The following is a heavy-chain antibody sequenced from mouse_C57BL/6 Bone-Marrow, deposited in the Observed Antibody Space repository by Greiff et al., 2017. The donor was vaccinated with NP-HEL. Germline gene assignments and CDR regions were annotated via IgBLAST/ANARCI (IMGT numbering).Heavy chain of an antibody. D-gene: IGHD2-1*01. CDR1: GFSLTSYG. CDR3: AKNPIYYGKGYFDV. Sequence: VMLVESGPGLVQPSQSLSITCTVSGFSLTSYGVHWVRQSPGKGLEWLGVIWRGGSTDYNAAFMSRLSITKDNSKSQVFFKMNSLQADDTAIYYCAKNPIYYGKGYFDVWGTGTTVTVSS. J-gene: IGHJ1*03. CDR2: IWRGGST. V-gene: IGHV2-5*01.